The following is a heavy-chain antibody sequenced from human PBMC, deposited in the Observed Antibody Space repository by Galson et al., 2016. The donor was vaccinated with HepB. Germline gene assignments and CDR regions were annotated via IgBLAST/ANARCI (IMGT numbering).Heavy chain of an antibody. CDR1: GFTFSRYD. D-gene: IGHD4-17*01. J-gene: IGHJ2*01. Sequence: SLRLSCAASGFTFSRYDMHWVRQATGKGLEWVSTIGTTGETYYPGSVKGRFTVSRENAKNSLYLQMNSLRAGDTAVYYCARADSVTDYWYFDLWGRGTVVTVSS. CDR3: ARADSVTDYWYFDL. V-gene: IGHV3-13*01. CDR2: IGTTGET.